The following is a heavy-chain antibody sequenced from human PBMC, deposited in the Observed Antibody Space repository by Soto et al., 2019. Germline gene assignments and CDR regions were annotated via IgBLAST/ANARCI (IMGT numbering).Heavy chain of an antibody. J-gene: IGHJ3*02. V-gene: IGHV1-69*06. Sequence: QVQLVQSGAEVKKPGSSVKVSCKASGGTFSSYAISWVRQAPGQGLEWMGGIIPIFGTANYAQKFQGRVTITADKSTSTAYMELSSLRSEDTAVYYCARVVRFGDFTWAAFDIWGQGTMVTGSS. CDR2: IIPIFGTA. D-gene: IGHD3-10*01. CDR1: GGTFSSYA. CDR3: ARVVRFGDFTWAAFDI.